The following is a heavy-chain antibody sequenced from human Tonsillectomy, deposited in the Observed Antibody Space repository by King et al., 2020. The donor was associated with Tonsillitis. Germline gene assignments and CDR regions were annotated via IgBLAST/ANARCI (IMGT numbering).Heavy chain of an antibody. D-gene: IGHD3-22*01. CDR2: ISYDGSNK. Sequence: VQLVESGGGVVQPGRSLRLSCAASGFTFSSYGMHWVRQAPGKGLEWAAVISYDGSNKYYADSVKGRFTISRDNSKNTLYLQMHSLRAEDTAVYYCAKGYDCSGYYSEYFDLWGRGTLVSVSS. CDR1: GFTFSSYG. CDR3: AKGYDCSGYYSEYFDL. J-gene: IGHJ2*01. V-gene: IGHV3-30*18.